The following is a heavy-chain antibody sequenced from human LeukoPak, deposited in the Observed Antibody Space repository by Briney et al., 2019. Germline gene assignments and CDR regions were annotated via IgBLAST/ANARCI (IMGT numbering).Heavy chain of an antibody. D-gene: IGHD6-13*01. CDR2: IRHSGST. CDR1: GGSFNDYY. Sequence: SETLSLTCDVSGGSFNDYYWSWIRQPPVKGLEWIGEIRHSGSTNYNPSLKSRVTMSVDTSKNQFSLKLSSVTAADTAVYYCARRGSWSYYYAMDVWGQGTTVAVSS. V-gene: IGHV4-34*01. J-gene: IGHJ6*02. CDR3: ARRGSWSYYYAMDV.